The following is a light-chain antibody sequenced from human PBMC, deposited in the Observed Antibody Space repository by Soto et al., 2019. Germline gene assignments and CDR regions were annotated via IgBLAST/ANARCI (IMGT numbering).Light chain of an antibody. CDR2: DVS. V-gene: IGLV2-14*03. CDR1: SSDVGGYKY. J-gene: IGLJ2*01. Sequence: QSALTQPASVSESPGQSITISCTGTSSDVGGYKYVSWYQQHPGKAPKIIINDVSNRPSGVSNRFSGSKSGNTASLTISGLQAEDEADYYCSSYTSSSTYVEFGGGTKVTVL. CDR3: SSYTSSSTYVE.